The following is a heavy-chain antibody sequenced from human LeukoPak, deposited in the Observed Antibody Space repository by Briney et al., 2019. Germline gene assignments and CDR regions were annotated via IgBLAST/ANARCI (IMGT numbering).Heavy chain of an antibody. CDR2: IKQDGSEK. D-gene: IGHD3-3*01. CDR3: ARDLFVEWLPQYFQH. V-gene: IGHV3-7*01. CDR1: GFTFSSYW. Sequence: GGSLRLSCAASGFTFSSYWMSWVRQAPGKGLEWVANIKQDGSEKYYVDSVKGRFTISRDNAKNSLYLQMNSLRAEDTAVYYCARDLFVEWLPQYFQHWGQGTLVTVSS. J-gene: IGHJ1*01.